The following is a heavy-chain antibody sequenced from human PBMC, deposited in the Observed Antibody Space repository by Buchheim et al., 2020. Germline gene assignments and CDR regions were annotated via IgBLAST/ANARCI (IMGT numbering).Heavy chain of an antibody. Sequence: QVQLVQSGAEVKKPGASVKVSCKASGYTFTSYAMHWVRQAPGQRLEWMGWINAGNGNTKYSQKFQGRVTITRDTSASTAYMELSSLRSVDTAVYYCAIPYCGGDCYLPYYYYYMDVWGKGTT. CDR1: GYTFTSYA. D-gene: IGHD2-21*02. V-gene: IGHV1-3*01. CDR2: INAGNGNT. CDR3: AIPYCGGDCYLPYYYYYMDV. J-gene: IGHJ6*03.